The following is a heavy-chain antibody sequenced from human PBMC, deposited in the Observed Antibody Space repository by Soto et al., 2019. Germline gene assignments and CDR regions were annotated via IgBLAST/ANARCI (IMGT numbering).Heavy chain of an antibody. J-gene: IGHJ5*02. CDR3: ARDTYYYDSSGYTWFDP. Sequence: PSETLSLTCAVSGGSISSGGYSWSWIRQPPGKGLERIGYIYHSGSTYYNPSLKSRVTISVDRSKNQFSLKLSSVTAADTAVYYCARDTYYYDSSGYTWFDPWGQGTLVTVS. CDR1: GGSISSGGYS. CDR2: IYHSGST. D-gene: IGHD3-22*01. V-gene: IGHV4-30-2*01.